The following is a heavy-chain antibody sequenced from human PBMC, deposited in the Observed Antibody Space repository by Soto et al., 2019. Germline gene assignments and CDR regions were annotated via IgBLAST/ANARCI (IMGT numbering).Heavy chain of an antibody. Sequence: QVQLVQSGAEVKKPGSSVKVSCKASGGTFSSYAISWVRQAPGQGLEWMGGIIPIFGTADYAQKFQGRVTITADESTSTAYMELSSLRSEATAVSYSASHSSLRGYCISTSCYGYYYGMDVWGQGTTVTVSS. CDR1: GGTFSSYA. D-gene: IGHD2-2*01. CDR3: ASHSSLRGYCISTSCYGYYYGMDV. J-gene: IGHJ6*02. V-gene: IGHV1-69*12. CDR2: IIPIFGTA.